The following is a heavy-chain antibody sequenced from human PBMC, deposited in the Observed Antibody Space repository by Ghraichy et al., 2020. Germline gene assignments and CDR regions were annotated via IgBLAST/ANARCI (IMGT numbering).Heavy chain of an antibody. Sequence: GGSLRLSCAASGFTFSDYYMSWIRQAPGKGLEWVSYISSSSSYTNYADSVKGRFTISRDNAKNSLYLQMNSLRAEDTAVYYCARALTMVRGGIPPPDYWGQGTLVTVSS. J-gene: IGHJ4*02. D-gene: IGHD3-10*01. CDR3: ARALTMVRGGIPPPDY. V-gene: IGHV3-11*06. CDR1: GFTFSDYY. CDR2: ISSSSSYT.